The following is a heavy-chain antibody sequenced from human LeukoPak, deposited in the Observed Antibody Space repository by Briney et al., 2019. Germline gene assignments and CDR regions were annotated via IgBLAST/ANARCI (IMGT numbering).Heavy chain of an antibody. CDR1: GFTFSSYV. J-gene: IGHJ4*01. Sequence: GGSLRLSCTASGFTFSSYVMNWVRQAPGKGLEWVSTVSGSGGTTYYADSVKGRFTISRDNSKNTLFLQLNSLRAADTALYYCATQDWAYWGHGTPVTVSS. CDR3: ATQDWAY. V-gene: IGHV3-23*01. CDR2: VSGSGGTT. D-gene: IGHD3-9*01.